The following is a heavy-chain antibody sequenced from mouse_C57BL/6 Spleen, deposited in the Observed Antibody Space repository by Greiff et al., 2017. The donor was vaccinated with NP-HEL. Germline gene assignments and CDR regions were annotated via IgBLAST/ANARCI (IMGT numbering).Heavy chain of an antibody. CDR3: ARERLGHDY. D-gene: IGHD4-1*01. Sequence: QVQLQQPGAELVRPGSSVKLSCKASGYTFTSYWMDWVKQRPGQGLEWIGNIYPSDSETHYNQKFKDKATLTVDKSSSTAYMQLSSLTSEDSAVYYCARERLGHDYWGQGTTLTVSS. J-gene: IGHJ2*01. CDR2: IYPSDSET. V-gene: IGHV1-61*01. CDR1: GYTFTSYW.